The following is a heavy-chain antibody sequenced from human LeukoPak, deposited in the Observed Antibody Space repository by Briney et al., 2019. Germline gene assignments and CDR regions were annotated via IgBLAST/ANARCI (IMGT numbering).Heavy chain of an antibody. Sequence: ASVKVSCKASGYTFYSYDINWVRQATGQGLDWMGWMDPNSGNTGYAQKFQGRVTMTRNTSISTAYMELSSLRSEDTAVYYCARGQKSALTYGSGTYAYYFDYWGQGTLVTVSS. CDR1: GYTFYSYD. D-gene: IGHD3-10*01. V-gene: IGHV1-8*01. J-gene: IGHJ4*02. CDR3: ARGQKSALTYGSGTYAYYFDY. CDR2: MDPNSGNT.